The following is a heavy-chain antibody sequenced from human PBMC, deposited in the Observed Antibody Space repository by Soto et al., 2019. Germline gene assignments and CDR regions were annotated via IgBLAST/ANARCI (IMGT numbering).Heavy chain of an antibody. Sequence: QVQLVQSGAEVKKPGASVKVSCKASGYRFTSYGINWVRQAPGQGLEWIAWINTFNGNTNSAHNLQGRVTMTADTSPRPVFLEVRRLTSDDTAVYYCARELGISTSAPFDYWGQGTLVSVTS. CDR1: GYRFTSYG. CDR3: ARELGISTSAPFDY. V-gene: IGHV1-18*01. D-gene: IGHD2-21*01. CDR2: INTFNGNT. J-gene: IGHJ4*02.